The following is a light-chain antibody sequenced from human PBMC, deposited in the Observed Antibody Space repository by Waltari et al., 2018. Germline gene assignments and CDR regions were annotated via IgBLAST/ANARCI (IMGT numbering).Light chain of an antibody. CDR2: KVS. J-gene: IGKJ4*01. V-gene: IGKV2-30*01. CDR3: MQGRHWRPSLS. Sequence: VMMTQSPLSLSVTLGQPASTSGRSSQSLVYSDGNTFLKWFHQRPGQSPRLLMYKVSNPAHGVPGRVSCSGSGSEFTLPISRVKVEDVGIYFCMQGRHWRPSLSFGGGTRVEIK. CDR1: QSLVYSDGNTF.